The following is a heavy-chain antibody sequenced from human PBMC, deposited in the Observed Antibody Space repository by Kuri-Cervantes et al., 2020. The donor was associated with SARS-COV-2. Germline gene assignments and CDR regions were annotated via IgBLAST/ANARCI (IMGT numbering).Heavy chain of an antibody. V-gene: IGHV1-46*01. Sequence: ASVKVSCKASGGTFSSYAVTWVRQAPGQGLEWMGIINPSGGSTSYAQKFQGRVTMTRDTSTSTVYMELSSLRSEDTAVYYCARGELGISNYYYYYMDVWGKGTTVTVSS. J-gene: IGHJ6*03. CDR2: INPSGGST. CDR3: ARGELGISNYYYYYMDV. D-gene: IGHD7-27*01. CDR1: GGTFSSYA.